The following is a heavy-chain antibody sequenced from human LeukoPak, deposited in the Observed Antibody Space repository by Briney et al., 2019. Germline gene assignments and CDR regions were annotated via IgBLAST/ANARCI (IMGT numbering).Heavy chain of an antibody. V-gene: IGHV1-18*01. CDR2: ISAYNGNT. Sequence: ASVKVSCKASGYTFTSYGISWVRQAPGQGLEWMGWISAYNGNTNYAQKLQGRVTMTTDTSTSTAYMELRSLRSDDTAVYYCARGIGITIFGVVIIQAFDYWGQGPLVSVSS. CDR1: GYTFTSYG. CDR3: ARGIGITIFGVVIIQAFDY. J-gene: IGHJ4*02. D-gene: IGHD3-3*01.